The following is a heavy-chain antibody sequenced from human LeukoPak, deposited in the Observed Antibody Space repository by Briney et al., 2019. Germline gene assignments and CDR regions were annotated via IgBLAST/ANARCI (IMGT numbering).Heavy chain of an antibody. CDR1: GFTFSSYA. J-gene: IGHJ4*02. V-gene: IGHV3-23*01. CDR3: VKESSVRGVSIGDY. D-gene: IGHD3-10*01. Sequence: GGSLRLSCVASGFTFSSYAMTWVRQAPEKGLEWVSSISGGGGSTDYADSVKGRFTMSRDNSKNTVYLLLNSLRPDDTAVYYCVKESSVRGVSIGDYWGQGTLVTVSS. CDR2: ISGGGGST.